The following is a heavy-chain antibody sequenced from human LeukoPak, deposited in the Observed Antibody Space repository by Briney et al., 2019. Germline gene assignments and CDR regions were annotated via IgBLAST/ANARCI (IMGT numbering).Heavy chain of an antibody. CDR2: INHSGST. V-gene: IGHV4-34*01. CDR3: ARGLLDLDAFDI. J-gene: IGHJ3*02. Sequence: PSETLSLTCAVYGGSFSGYYWSWIRQPPGKGLEWIGEINHSGSTNYNPSLKSRVTISVDTSKNQFSLKLSSVTAADTAVYYCARGLLDLDAFDIWGQGTMVTASS. D-gene: IGHD1-1*01. CDR1: GGSFSGYY.